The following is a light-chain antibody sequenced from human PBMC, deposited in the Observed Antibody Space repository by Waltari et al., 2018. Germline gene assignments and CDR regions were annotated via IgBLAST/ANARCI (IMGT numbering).Light chain of an antibody. CDR3: QQYDNLPFT. CDR2: DAS. J-gene: IGKJ3*01. CDR1: QDISNY. Sequence: DIQMTQSPSSLSASVGDRFTITCQASQDISNYLNGYQQKPGKAPKLLIYDASNLETGVPSRFSGSGSGTDFTFTISSLQPEDIATYYCQQYDNLPFTFGPGTKVDIK. V-gene: IGKV1-33*01.